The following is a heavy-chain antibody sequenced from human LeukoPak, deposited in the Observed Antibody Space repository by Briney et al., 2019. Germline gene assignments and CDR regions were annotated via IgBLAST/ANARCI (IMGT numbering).Heavy chain of an antibody. CDR2: INGGDDRT. Sequence: GGSLRLSCGVSGFTLSSYAMSWVRQAPGKGLEWVSNINGGDDRTYYADSVRGRFTISRDNSKNTLYLQMHSLRAEDTAVYYWSNPLPDPYLHYGFGVLGQGTTVTVSS. J-gene: IGHJ6*02. CDR1: GFTLSSYA. V-gene: IGHV3-23*01. D-gene: IGHD2-2*02. CDR3: SNPLPDPYLHYGFGV.